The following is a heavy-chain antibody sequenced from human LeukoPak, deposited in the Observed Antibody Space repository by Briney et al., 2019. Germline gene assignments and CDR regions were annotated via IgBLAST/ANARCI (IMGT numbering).Heavy chain of an antibody. Sequence: PSETLSLTCTVSGYSISSSYYWGWIRQPPGKGLEWIGSIYHSGSTYYNPSLKSRVTISVDTPKNQFSLKLSSVTAADTAVYYCARYSSSNTSEYFQHWGQGTLVTVSS. CDR1: GYSISSSYY. CDR2: IYHSGST. V-gene: IGHV4-38-2*02. D-gene: IGHD6-13*01. J-gene: IGHJ1*01. CDR3: ARYSSSNTSEYFQH.